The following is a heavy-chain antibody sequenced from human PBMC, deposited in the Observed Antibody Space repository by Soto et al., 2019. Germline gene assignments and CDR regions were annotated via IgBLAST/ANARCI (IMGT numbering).Heavy chain of an antibody. D-gene: IGHD3-3*01. CDR3: AHRILRTVFGLVTTTAIYFDF. Sequence: QITLNESGPTVVKPAETLTLTCTFSGFSLTTSGVGVGWIRQSPGKAPEWLALIYWDDDKRYSASLKSRLTIPKSTSKNRVVLTMASVDPGETATYYCAHRILRTVFGLVTTTAIYFDFWGQGTPVVVSS. CDR1: GFSLTTSGVG. J-gene: IGHJ4*02. V-gene: IGHV2-5*02. CDR2: IYWDDDK.